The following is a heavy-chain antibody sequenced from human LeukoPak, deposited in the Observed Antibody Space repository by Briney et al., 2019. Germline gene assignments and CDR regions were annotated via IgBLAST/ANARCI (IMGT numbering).Heavy chain of an antibody. CDR1: GFTFSSYS. J-gene: IGHJ5*02. D-gene: IGHD3-10*01. CDR2: ISSSSSYI. CDR3: ARDGHVGELGFDP. V-gene: IGHV3-21*01. Sequence: PGGSLRLSCAASGFTFSSYSMNWIRQAPGKGLEWVSSISSSSSYIYYADSVKGRFTISRDNAKNSLYLQMNSLRAEDTAVYYCARDGHVGELGFDPWGQGTLVTVSS.